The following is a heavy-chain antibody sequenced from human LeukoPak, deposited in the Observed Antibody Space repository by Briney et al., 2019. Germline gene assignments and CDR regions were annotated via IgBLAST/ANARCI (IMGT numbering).Heavy chain of an antibody. J-gene: IGHJ5*02. CDR3: ARSAYSSPRGGFDP. Sequence: ASVKVSCKASGYTFIYYDMHWVRQAPGQGLEWVGTINPYDNSTNYAQKFQGRVTMTRDMSTSTVYMELSSLRSEDTAVYYCARSAYSSPRGGFDPWGQGTLVTVAS. CDR1: GYTFIYYD. CDR2: INPYDNST. V-gene: IGHV1-46*01. D-gene: IGHD6-13*01.